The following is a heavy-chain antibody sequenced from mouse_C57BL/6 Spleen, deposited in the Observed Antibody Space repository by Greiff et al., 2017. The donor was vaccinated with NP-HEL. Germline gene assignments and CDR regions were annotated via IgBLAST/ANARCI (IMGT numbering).Heavy chain of an antibody. CDR2: IYPSDSET. Sequence: QVQLQQPGAELVRPGSSVKLSCKASGYTFTSYWMDWVKQRPGQGLEWIGNIYPSDSETHYNQKFKDKATLTVAKSSSTAYMQLSSLTSEDSAVYYCTRRGGGDWYFDVWGTGTTVTVSS. V-gene: IGHV1-61*01. CDR3: TRRGGGDWYFDV. CDR1: GYTFTSYW. J-gene: IGHJ1*03.